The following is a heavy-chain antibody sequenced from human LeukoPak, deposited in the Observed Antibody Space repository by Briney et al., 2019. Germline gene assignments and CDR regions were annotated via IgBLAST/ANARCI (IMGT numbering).Heavy chain of an antibody. Sequence: MASETLSLTCTVSGGSISSYYWSWIRQPPGKGLEWIGYIYYSGSTNYNPSLKSRVTISVDTSKNQFSLKLSSVTAADTAVYYCARGYCSSTGCYDRLNFDYWGQGTLVTVSS. CDR1: GGSISSYY. CDR3: ARGYCSSTGCYDRLNFDY. D-gene: IGHD2-2*01. CDR2: IYYSGST. V-gene: IGHV4-59*01. J-gene: IGHJ4*02.